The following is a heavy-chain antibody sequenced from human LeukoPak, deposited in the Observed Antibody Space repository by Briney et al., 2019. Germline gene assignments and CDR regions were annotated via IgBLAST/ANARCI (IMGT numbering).Heavy chain of an antibody. D-gene: IGHD3-10*01. CDR3: SRENVSDWFDP. CDR1: GFTFSSYW. V-gene: IGHV3-7*01. J-gene: IGHJ5*02. Sequence: PGGCLRLACAAAGFTFSSYWMTWVRPAAGKGMGWVASIKRDGSEKYYGDSVKGRFTISRNNANNSMYLQMNSLRGEDTAVYCCSRENVSDWFDPWGQGTLVTVSS. CDR2: IKRDGSEK.